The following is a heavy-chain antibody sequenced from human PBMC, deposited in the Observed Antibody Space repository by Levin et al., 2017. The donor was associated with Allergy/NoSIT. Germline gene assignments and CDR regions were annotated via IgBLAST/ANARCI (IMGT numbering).Heavy chain of an antibody. CDR1: GFTFGDYA. J-gene: IGHJ4*02. V-gene: IGHV3-49*04. CDR2: IRNKAHGGTT. D-gene: IGHD3-16*02. Sequence: QSGGSLRLSCTGSGFTFGDYAMSWVRQAPGKGLEWVGFIRNKAHGGTTEYAASVKCRLTISRADSKSIAYLQMNSLKTEDTAVYFCARGGPPNYDYNWGSYRDGYFDYWGQGTLVTVSS. CDR3: ARGGPPNYDYNWGSYRDGYFDY.